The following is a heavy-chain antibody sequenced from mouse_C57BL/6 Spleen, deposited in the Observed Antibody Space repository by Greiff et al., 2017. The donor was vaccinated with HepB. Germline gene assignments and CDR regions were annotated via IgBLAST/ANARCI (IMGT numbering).Heavy chain of an antibody. V-gene: IGHV1-64*01. CDR3: AIIYYGNYNYFDY. D-gene: IGHD2-1*01. J-gene: IGHJ2*01. Sequence: QVHVKQPGAELVKPGASVKLSCKASGYTFTSYWMHWVKQRPGQGLEWIGMIHPNSGSTNYNEKFKSKATLTVDKSSSTAYMQLSSLTSEDSAVYYCAIIYYGNYNYFDYWGQGTTLTVSS. CDR2: IHPNSGST. CDR1: GYTFTSYW.